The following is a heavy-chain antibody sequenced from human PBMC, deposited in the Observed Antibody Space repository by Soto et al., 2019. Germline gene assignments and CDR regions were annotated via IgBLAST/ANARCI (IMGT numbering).Heavy chain of an antibody. V-gene: IGHV3-74*01. J-gene: IGHJ4*02. D-gene: IGHD3-16*01. CDR3: ARGGDPDY. CDR2: LQTDGSHP. CDR1: GFTFDYYW. Sequence: EVHLVASGGGLVQPGGSLRLSCVASGFTFDYYWMHWVRQAPGEGLMWVSRLQTDGSHPDYAASVKGRFTISRDNAKHTLYLQMSNLRVEYTSVYYCARGGDPDYWGQGTLVTVSS.